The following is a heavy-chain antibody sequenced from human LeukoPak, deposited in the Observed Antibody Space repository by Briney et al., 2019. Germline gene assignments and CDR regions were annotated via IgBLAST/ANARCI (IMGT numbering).Heavy chain of an antibody. CDR1: SDSISNYY. Sequence: SETLSLTCNVSSDSISNYYWSWIRQPPGKRLEWIGYIYHSGSTNYNPSLKSRVTISVDTSKNQFSLKLSSVTAADTAVYYCARHRPYCTNGVCSPRDWFDPWGQGTLVTVSS. V-gene: IGHV4-59*08. J-gene: IGHJ5*02. D-gene: IGHD2-8*01. CDR2: IYHSGST. CDR3: ARHRPYCTNGVCSPRDWFDP.